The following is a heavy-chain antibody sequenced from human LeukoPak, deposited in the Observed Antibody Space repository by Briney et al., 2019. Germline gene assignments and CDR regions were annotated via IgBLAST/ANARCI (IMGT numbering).Heavy chain of an antibody. D-gene: IGHD6-13*01. CDR1: GVSFNDYY. CDR3: ARAWARREQQLALSCFDP. V-gene: IGHV4-34*01. CDR2: INHSGST. J-gene: IGHJ5*02. Sequence: SETLSLTCAVSGVSFNDYYWSWVRQTPGRGLEWIGEINHSGSTNYNPSLKSRVTISVDTSKNQFSLKLSSVTAADTAVYYCARAWARREQQLALSCFDPWGQGTLVTVSS.